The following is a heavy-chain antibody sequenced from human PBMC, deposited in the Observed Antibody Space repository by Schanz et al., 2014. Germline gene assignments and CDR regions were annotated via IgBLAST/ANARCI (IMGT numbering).Heavy chain of an antibody. CDR1: GFTFSSYA. V-gene: IGHV3-23*01. Sequence: EVQLLESGGGLVQPGGSLRLSCAASGFTFSSYAMSWVRQAPGKGLEWVSAISGGGGTTYYADSVKGWFTISRDNSKSTLYVEMNSLRVEDTAVYYCAKTLFPGGTQTFGNWGRGTLVTVSS. J-gene: IGHJ4*02. CDR2: ISGGGGTT. D-gene: IGHD2-8*02. CDR3: AKTLFPGGTQTFGN.